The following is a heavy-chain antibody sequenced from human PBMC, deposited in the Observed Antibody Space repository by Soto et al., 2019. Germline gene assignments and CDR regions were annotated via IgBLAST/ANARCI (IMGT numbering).Heavy chain of an antibody. Sequence: GGSLRLSCAASGLIFGDSAFHWVRQASGKGLEWVGRIRGKADSYTTSYAASVKGRFTISRDDSENAAYLQMNNLKTEDTALYYCTREAEKAATDDAFDVWGHGTMVTVSS. V-gene: IGHV3-73*01. CDR2: IRGKADSYTT. CDR3: TREAEKAATDDAFDV. CDR1: GLIFGDSA. D-gene: IGHD6-13*01. J-gene: IGHJ3*01.